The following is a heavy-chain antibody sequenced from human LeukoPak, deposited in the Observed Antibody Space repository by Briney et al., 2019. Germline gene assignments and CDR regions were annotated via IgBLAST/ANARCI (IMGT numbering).Heavy chain of an antibody. Sequence: SVKVSCKASGYTLNRYGISWVRQAPGQGLEWMGGIIPIFGTANYAQKFQGRVTITADESTSTAYMELSSLRSEDTAVYYCARTHYDILTGPGPYYYMDVWGKGTTVTISS. D-gene: IGHD3-9*01. CDR2: IIPIFGTA. J-gene: IGHJ6*03. CDR3: ARTHYDILTGPGPYYYMDV. CDR1: GYTLNRYG. V-gene: IGHV1-69*13.